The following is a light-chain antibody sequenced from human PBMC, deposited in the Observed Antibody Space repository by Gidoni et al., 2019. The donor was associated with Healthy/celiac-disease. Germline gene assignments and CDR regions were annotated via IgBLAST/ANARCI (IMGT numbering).Light chain of an antibody. J-gene: IGKJ3*01. CDR1: QSISSY. V-gene: IGKV1-39*01. CDR2: AAS. Sequence: DIQMTQSPSSLSASVGDRVTITCRASQSISSYLNWYQQKPGKAPKLLIYAASSLQSGVPSRFSGSGSGTDFTLTISSLQPEDFATYYCQQSYSTPPTFXSXTKVDIK. CDR3: QQSYSTPPT.